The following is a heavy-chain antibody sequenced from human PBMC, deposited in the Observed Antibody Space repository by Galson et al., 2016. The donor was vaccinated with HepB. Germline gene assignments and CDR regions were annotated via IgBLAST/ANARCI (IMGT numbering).Heavy chain of an antibody. D-gene: IGHD3-10*01. CDR1: GYTFTSYE. Sequence: SVKVSCKASGYTFTSYEINWVRQAPGQGLEWMGGITPMSGTAIYAQRFQGRLTITADKSRYTAYMELSSLRSDDTAVYYCARVNLGDPGWFDPWGQGTVVTVSS. CDR3: ARVNLGDPGWFDP. J-gene: IGHJ5*01. V-gene: IGHV1-69*06. CDR2: ITPMSGTA.